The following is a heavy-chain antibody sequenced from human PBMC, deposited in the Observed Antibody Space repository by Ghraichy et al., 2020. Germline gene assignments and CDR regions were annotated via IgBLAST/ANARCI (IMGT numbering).Heavy chain of an antibody. CDR3: ARHPYTEAAAGYFDY. CDR2: IYYSGST. V-gene: IGHV4-39*01. D-gene: IGHD6-13*01. J-gene: IGHJ4*02. CDR1: GGSISSSSYY. Sequence: SETLSLTCTVSGGSISSSSYYWGWIRQPPGKGLEWIGSIYYSGSTYYNPSLKSRVTISVDTSKNQFSLKLSSVTAADTAVYYCARHPYTEAAAGYFDYWGQGTLVTVSS.